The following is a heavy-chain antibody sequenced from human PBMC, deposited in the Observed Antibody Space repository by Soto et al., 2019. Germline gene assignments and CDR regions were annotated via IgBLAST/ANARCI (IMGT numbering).Heavy chain of an antibody. CDR3: ARSRYDFWSGYSYYFDY. CDR1: GGSISSGDYY. V-gene: IGHV4-30-4*01. Sequence: QVQLQESGPGLVKPSQTLSLTCTVSGGSISSGDYYWSWIRQPPGKGLEWIGYIYYSGSTYYNPSLKSRVTISVDTSKNQFSLKLSSVTAADTAVYYCARSRYDFWSGYSYYFDYWGQGTLVTVSS. D-gene: IGHD3-3*01. J-gene: IGHJ4*02. CDR2: IYYSGST.